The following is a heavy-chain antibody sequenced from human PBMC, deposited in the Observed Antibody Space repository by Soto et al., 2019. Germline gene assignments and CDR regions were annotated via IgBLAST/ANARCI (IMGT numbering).Heavy chain of an antibody. V-gene: IGHV1-69*13. CDR2: IIPIFGTA. Sequence: GASVKVSCKASGGTFSSYAISWVRQAPGQGLEWMGGIIPIFGTANYAQKFQGRVTITADESTSTAYMELRSLRSDDTAVYYCARDLHGDPYYWGQGTLVTVSS. CDR1: GGTFSSYA. J-gene: IGHJ4*02. CDR3: ARDLHGDPYY. D-gene: IGHD4-17*01.